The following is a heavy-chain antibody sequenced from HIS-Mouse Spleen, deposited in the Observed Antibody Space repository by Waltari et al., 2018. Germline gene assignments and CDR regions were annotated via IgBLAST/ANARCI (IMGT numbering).Heavy chain of an antibody. CDR3: ARGALRGSYYWGEYFQH. V-gene: IGHV4-34*01. D-gene: IGHD1-26*01. CDR2: INHSGST. CDR1: GGSLSGYY. J-gene: IGHJ1*01. Sequence: QVQLQQWGAGLLKPSETLSLTCAVHGGSLSGYYWSWIRQPPGKGLEWIGEINHSGSTNYNPSLKSRVTISVDTSKNQFSLKLSSVTAADTAVYYCARGALRGSYYWGEYFQHWGQGTLVTVSS.